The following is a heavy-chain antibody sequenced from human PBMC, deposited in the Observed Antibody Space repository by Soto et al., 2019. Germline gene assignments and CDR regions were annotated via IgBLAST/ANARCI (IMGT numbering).Heavy chain of an antibody. V-gene: IGHV3-11*01. CDR1: GFTFSDYY. J-gene: IGHJ5*02. Sequence: PGGSLRLSCAASGFTFSDYYMSWIRQAPGKGLEWVSYISSSGSTIYYADSVKGRFTISRDNAKNSLYLQMNSLRAEDTAVYYCARRIAAAGTDWFDPWGQGTLVTVSS. CDR2: ISSSGSTI. D-gene: IGHD6-13*01. CDR3: ARRIAAAGTDWFDP.